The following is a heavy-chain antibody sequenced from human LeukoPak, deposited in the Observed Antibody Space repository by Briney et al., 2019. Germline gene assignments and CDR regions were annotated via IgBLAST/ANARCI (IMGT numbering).Heavy chain of an antibody. V-gene: IGHV3-30*18. Sequence: GGSLRLSCAASGFTFSSYGMHWVRQAPGKGLEWVAVISYDGSNKYYADSVKGRFTISRDNSKNTLYLQMNSLRAEDTAVYYCAKDGWEDYWGQGTLVTVSS. CDR2: ISYDGSNK. D-gene: IGHD1-26*01. CDR3: AKDGWEDY. CDR1: GFTFSSYG. J-gene: IGHJ4*02.